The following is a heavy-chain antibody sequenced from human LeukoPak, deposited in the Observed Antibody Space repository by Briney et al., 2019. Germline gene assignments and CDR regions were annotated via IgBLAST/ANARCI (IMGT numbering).Heavy chain of an antibody. V-gene: IGHV4-30-2*01. Sequence: SETLSLTCAVSGGSISSGGYSWSWIRQPPGKGLEWIGYIYHSGSTYYNPSLKSRVTISVNRSKNQFSLKLSSVTAADTAVYSWARGWLFPLFDTWGQGTLVTASS. J-gene: IGHJ4*02. CDR1: GGSISSGGYS. CDR2: IYHSGST. CDR3: ARGWLFPLFDT. D-gene: IGHD3-22*01.